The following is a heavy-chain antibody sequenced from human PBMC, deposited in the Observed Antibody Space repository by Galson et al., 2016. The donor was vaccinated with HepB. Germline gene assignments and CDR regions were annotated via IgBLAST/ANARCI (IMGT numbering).Heavy chain of an antibody. J-gene: IGHJ4*02. CDR1: GLTFISYG. Sequence: SLRLSCAVSGLTFISYGIHWVRQAPGTGLECVATVSYDRTNKNYVDSVKRRFTISRDNSKNTAYLQLNSLRAEDTAIYYCAKGLSKHSAYDPLDYWGQGTLVTVS. D-gene: IGHD5-12*01. CDR3: AKGLSKHSAYDPLDY. V-gene: IGHV3-30*18. CDR2: VSYDRTNK.